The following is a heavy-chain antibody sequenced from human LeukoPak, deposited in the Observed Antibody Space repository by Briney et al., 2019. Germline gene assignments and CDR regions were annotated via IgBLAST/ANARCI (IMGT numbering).Heavy chain of an antibody. D-gene: IGHD5-18*01. V-gene: IGHV1-2*02. CDR2: INPNSGGT. J-gene: IGHJ4*02. Sequence: ASVNVSFKASGYTFTHYYMHWVRQAPGQGLEWMGWINPNSGGTNYAQKFQGRVTMTRDTSISTAYMELSRLRSDDTAVYYCARLDTAMVQNDYWGQGALVTVSS. CDR1: GYTFTHYY. CDR3: ARLDTAMVQNDY.